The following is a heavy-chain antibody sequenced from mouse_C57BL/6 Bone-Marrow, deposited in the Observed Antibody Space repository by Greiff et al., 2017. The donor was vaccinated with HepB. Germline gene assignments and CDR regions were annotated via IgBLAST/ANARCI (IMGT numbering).Heavy chain of an antibody. Sequence: VKLMESGPGLVAPSQSLSITCTVSGFSLTSYGVDWVRQSPGKGLEWLGVIWGVGSTNYNSALKSRLSISKDNSKSQVFLKMNSLQTDDTAMYYCASTRPWGFAYWGQGTLVTVSA. J-gene: IGHJ3*01. CDR3: ASTRPWGFAY. CDR2: IWGVGST. V-gene: IGHV2-6*01. CDR1: GFSLTSYG.